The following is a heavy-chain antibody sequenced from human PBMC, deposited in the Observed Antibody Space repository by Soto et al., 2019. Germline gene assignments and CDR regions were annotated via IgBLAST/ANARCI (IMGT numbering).Heavy chain of an antibody. D-gene: IGHD2-15*01. V-gene: IGHV4-61*01. J-gene: IGHJ3*02. CDR3: TRDKYCSGASCYGAFDI. CDR1: GGSVSSGSYY. CDR2: IYYSGST. Sequence: SETLSLTCNVSGGSVSSGSYYWRWIRQPPGKGLEWIGYIYYSGSTNYNPSRNSRVTIAVDTSKKQLSRKLSAVPSSDTAVYYCTRDKYCSGASCYGAFDIGGQGTMVTVSS.